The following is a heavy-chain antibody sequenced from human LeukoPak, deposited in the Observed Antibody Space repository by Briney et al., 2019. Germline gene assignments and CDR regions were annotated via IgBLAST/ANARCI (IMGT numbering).Heavy chain of an antibody. J-gene: IGHJ4*02. CDR3: ARDSGEMGLDY. Sequence: GGSLRLSCAASGFSITDYYMDWVRQAPGKGLEWVGRTRNTAYSYTTEYAASVRGRFTISRDDSKNLLSLQMNSLKSEDTAVYYCARDSGEMGLDYWGRGTLVAVSS. D-gene: IGHD3-10*01. V-gene: IGHV3-72*01. CDR2: TRNTAYSYTT. CDR1: GFSITDYY.